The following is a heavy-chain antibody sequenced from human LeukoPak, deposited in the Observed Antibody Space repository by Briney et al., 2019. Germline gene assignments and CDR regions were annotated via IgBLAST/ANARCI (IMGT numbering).Heavy chain of an antibody. CDR1: GFTFSSYA. Sequence: GGSLRLSCAASGFTFSSYAMSWVRQAPGKGLEWVSAISGSGGSTYYADSVKGRFTISRDNSKNTLYLQMNSLRAEDTAVYYCARELGYSSKKPLDYWGQGTLVTVSS. J-gene: IGHJ4*02. D-gene: IGHD6-13*01. V-gene: IGHV3-23*01. CDR3: ARELGYSSKKPLDY. CDR2: ISGSGGST.